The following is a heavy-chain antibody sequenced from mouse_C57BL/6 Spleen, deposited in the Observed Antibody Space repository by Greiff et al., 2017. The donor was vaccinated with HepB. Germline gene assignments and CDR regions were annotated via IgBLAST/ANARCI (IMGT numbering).Heavy chain of an antibody. J-gene: IGHJ4*01. D-gene: IGHD1-1*01. CDR1: GYTFTGYW. CDR2: ILPGGGST. CDR3: ARGGSSYRGYAMDY. V-gene: IGHV1-9*01. Sequence: VQLQQSGAELMKPGASVKLSCKATGYTFTGYWIEWVKQRPGHGLEWIGEILPGGGSTNYNEKFKGKATVTADTSSNTAYMQLSSLTTEDSAIYYCARGGSSYRGYAMDYWGQGTSVTVSS.